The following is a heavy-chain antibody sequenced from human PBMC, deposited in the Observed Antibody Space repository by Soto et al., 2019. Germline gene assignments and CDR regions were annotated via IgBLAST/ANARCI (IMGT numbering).Heavy chain of an antibody. CDR3: ARGTGTSWFDY. J-gene: IGHJ4*02. D-gene: IGHD2-15*01. Sequence: QVQLVQSGAEVKKPGASVKVSCKASGYTFTAHYIHWVRQGPGQGLEWMGCINTNNGGTNYAQKLQGWVTITRDTSISTAYMEVGSLRFDDMAVYYCARGTGTSWFDYWGQGTLVTVSS. CDR1: GYTFTAHY. CDR2: INTNNGGT. V-gene: IGHV1-2*04.